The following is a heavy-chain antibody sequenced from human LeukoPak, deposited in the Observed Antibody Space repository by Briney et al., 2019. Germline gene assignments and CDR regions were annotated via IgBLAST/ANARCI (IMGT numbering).Heavy chain of an antibody. CDR2: IYYSGST. D-gene: IGHD1-26*01. CDR1: GGSISSYY. J-gene: IGHJ4*02. V-gene: IGHV4-59*01. CDR3: AREGGSYYPHYYYDY. Sequence: SETLSLTCTVSGGSISSYYWSWIRQPPGKGLEWIGYIYYSGSTNYNPSLKSRVTISVDTSKNQFSLKLSSVTAADTAVYYCAREGGSYYPHYYYDYWGQGTLVTVSS.